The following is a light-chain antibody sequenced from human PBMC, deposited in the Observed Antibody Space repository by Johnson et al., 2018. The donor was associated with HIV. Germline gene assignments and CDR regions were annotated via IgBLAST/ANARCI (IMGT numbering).Light chain of an antibody. Sequence: QLVLTQPPSVSAAPGQKVTISCSGSSSNIGNNYVSWYQQLPGGAPKLLIYENNMRPSGIPDRFSGSTSGTSATLDITGLQTGDEADYYCGTWDSSLSARVFGTGTKVTVL. CDR3: GTWDSSLSARV. J-gene: IGLJ1*01. V-gene: IGLV1-51*02. CDR1: SSNIGNNY. CDR2: ENN.